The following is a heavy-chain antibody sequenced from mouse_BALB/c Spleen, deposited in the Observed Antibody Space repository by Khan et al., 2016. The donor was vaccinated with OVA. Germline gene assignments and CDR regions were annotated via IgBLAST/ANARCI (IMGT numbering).Heavy chain of an antibody. CDR2: INTFTGEP. D-gene: IGHD2-12*01. Sequence: QIQLVQSGPEMKKPGETVKISCKASGYTFTNYGMNWVKQSPGKALKWMGWINTFTGEPTYADDFKGRFAFSLETSANTASLQINNLKNEDTATYFCARPPYFSYSLDHWGQGTSVTGSS. CDR1: GYTFTNYG. CDR3: ARPPYFSYSLDH. V-gene: IGHV9-3-1*01. J-gene: IGHJ4*01.